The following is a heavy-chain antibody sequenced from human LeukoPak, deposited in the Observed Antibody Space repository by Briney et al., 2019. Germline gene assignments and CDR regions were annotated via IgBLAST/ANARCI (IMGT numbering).Heavy chain of an antibody. CDR2: IYNSGST. Sequence: SETLSLTCSVSGGSISSSSYYWGWIRQPPGKGLEWIGYIYNSGSTNYNPFLKSRVTISVVTSKNQLSLKLKSVTAADTAVYYCARAAHYSSRNFDFWGQGTLVTVSS. CDR3: ARAAHYSSRNFDF. D-gene: IGHD6-13*01. V-gene: IGHV4-61*05. CDR1: GGSISSSSYY. J-gene: IGHJ4*02.